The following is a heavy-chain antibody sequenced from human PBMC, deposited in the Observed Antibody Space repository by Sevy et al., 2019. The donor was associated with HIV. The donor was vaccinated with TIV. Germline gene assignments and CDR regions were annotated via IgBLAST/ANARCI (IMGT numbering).Heavy chain of an antibody. D-gene: IGHD3-22*01. J-gene: IGHJ4*02. CDR1: GYTLTKLS. CDR2: FDPEDGDPEDGET. Sequence: ASVKVSCTVSGYTLTKLSMHWVRQAPGKGPEWLGTFDPEDGDPEDGETVYAQKFQDRVIMTDDISTDTAYMELSSLTSEDTGGYYCGTTKDYYDSSGYPFDDWGQGTLVTVSS. CDR3: GTTKDYYDSSGYPFDD. V-gene: IGHV1-24*01.